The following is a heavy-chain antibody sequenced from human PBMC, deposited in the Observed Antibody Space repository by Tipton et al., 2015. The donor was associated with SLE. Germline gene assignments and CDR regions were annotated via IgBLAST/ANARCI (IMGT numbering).Heavy chain of an antibody. V-gene: IGHV4-34*01. CDR1: GGSFSGYY. CDR2: IHHSGST. D-gene: IGHD6-13*01. J-gene: IGHJ6*02. Sequence: TLSLTCAVSGGSFSGYYWCWIRQTPGKGLEWIGEIHHSGSTNHNPSLKSRVTISVDTSKNQFSLKLSPVTAAATAVYYCARGVLSSSWTLDGMDVWGQGTTVTVTS. CDR3: ARGVLSSSWTLDGMDV.